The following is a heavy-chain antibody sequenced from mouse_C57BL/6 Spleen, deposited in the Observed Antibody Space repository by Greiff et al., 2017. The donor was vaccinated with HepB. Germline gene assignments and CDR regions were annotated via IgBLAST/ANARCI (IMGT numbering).Heavy chain of an antibody. V-gene: IGHV1-7*01. CDR3: ARPPITTVVAPYAMDY. D-gene: IGHD1-1*01. CDR2: INPSSGYT. Sequence: QVQLQQSGVELAKPGASVKLSCKASGYTFTSYWMHWVKQRPGQGLEWIGYINPSSGYTKYNQKFKDKATLTADKSSSTAYMQLSSLTYEDSAVYYCARPPITTVVAPYAMDYWGQGTSVTVSS. J-gene: IGHJ4*01. CDR1: GYTFTSYW.